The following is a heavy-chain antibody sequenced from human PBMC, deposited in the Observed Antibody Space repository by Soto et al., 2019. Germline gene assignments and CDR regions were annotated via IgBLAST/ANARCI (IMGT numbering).Heavy chain of an antibody. CDR2: ISTHNGNT. V-gene: IGHV1-18*01. CDR1: GYTFTSYA. J-gene: IGHJ5*02. Sequence: ASVKVSCKASGYTFTSYAIHWVRQAPGQRLEWMGWISTHNGNTYYAQNFQGRVTMTSDTPTSTACMELRSLRSDDTAFYYCVRDEISSAGLDPWGQGTLVTVS. CDR3: VRDEISSAGLDP.